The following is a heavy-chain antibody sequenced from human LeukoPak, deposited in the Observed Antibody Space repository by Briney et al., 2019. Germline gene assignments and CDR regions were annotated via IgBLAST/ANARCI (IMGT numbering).Heavy chain of an antibody. V-gene: IGHV3-48*02. CDR1: GFIFNYYR. J-gene: IGHJ4*02. D-gene: IGHD2-21*02. CDR3: TKESVTYLDY. CDR2: ISSSSSSI. Sequence: QPGGSLRLSCAASGFIFNYYRMNWVRQAPGKGLEWVSYISSSSSSIYYADSVKGRFTISRDNAKNSLYLQMNSLRDEDTAVHYCTKESVTYLDYWGQGTLVTVSS.